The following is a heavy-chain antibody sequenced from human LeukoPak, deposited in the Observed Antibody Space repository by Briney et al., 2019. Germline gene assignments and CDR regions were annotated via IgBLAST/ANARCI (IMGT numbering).Heavy chain of an antibody. CDR3: ARAGVDYGDYYYYGMDV. J-gene: IGHJ6*02. V-gene: IGHV1-18*01. Sequence: ASVKVSCKASGYTFTSYGISWVRQAPGQGLEWMGWISAYNGNTNYAQKLQGRVTMTTDTSTSTAYMELRSLRSDDTAVYYCARAGVDYGDYYYYGMDVWGQGTTVTVSS. CDR1: GYTFTSYG. D-gene: IGHD4-17*01. CDR2: ISAYNGNT.